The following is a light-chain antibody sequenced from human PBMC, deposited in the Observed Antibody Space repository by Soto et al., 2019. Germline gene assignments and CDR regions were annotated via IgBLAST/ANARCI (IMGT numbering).Light chain of an antibody. Sequence: QSALAQPASVSGSPGQSITISRTGTNSDVGGYNYVSWYQQHPGKAPKLMIYEVSNRPSGVSNRFSGSKSGNTASLTISGLQAEDEADYYCSSYTSSTTLVVFGGGTKVTVL. J-gene: IGLJ2*01. CDR1: NSDVGGYNY. CDR3: SSYTSSTTLVV. CDR2: EVS. V-gene: IGLV2-14*01.